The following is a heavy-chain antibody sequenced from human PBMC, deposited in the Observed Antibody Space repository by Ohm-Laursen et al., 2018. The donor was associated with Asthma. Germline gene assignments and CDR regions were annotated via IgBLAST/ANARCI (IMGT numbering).Heavy chain of an antibody. J-gene: IGHJ4*02. D-gene: IGHD4-17*01. CDR2: IIPIFGIA. V-gene: IGHV1-69*10. CDR3: ARNDYGDYGGFDY. CDR1: GGTFSSYA. Sequence: SVKVSCKASGGTFSSYAISWVRQAPGQGLEWMGGIIPIFGIANYAQKFQGRVTITADKSTSTACMELSSLRSEDTAVYYCARNDYGDYGGFDYWGQGTLVTVSS.